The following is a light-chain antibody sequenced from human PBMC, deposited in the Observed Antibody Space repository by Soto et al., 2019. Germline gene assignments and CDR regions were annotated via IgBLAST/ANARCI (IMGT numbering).Light chain of an antibody. CDR2: DTS. V-gene: IGKV3-11*01. J-gene: IGKJ3*01. Sequence: EVVLTQSPATLSLSPGERATLSCRASQSVSSYLAWYQQKPGQAPRLLIYDTSTRATGIPARFSGGGSGTDFVLIINSLEPEDFAVYYCQQRSTWPRITFGPGTTVDIK. CDR1: QSVSSY. CDR3: QQRSTWPRIT.